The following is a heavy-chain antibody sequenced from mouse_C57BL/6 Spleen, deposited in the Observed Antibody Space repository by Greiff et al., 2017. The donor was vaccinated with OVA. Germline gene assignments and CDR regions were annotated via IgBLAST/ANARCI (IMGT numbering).Heavy chain of an antibody. CDR2: IDPSDSYT. Sequence: QVQLQQSGAELVKPGASVKLSCKASGYTFTSYWMQWVKQRPGQGLEWIGEIDPSDSYTNYNQKFKGKATLTVDTSSSTAYMQLSSLTSEDSAVYYCARSYNGYFDVWGTGTTVTVSS. V-gene: IGHV1-50*01. CDR3: ARSYNGYFDV. CDR1: GYTFTSYW. J-gene: IGHJ1*03. D-gene: IGHD1-3*01.